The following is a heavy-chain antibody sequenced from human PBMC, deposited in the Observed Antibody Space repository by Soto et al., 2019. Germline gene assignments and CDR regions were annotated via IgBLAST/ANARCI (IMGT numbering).Heavy chain of an antibody. J-gene: IGHJ4*02. V-gene: IGHV4-34*01. Sequence: QVQLQQWGAGLLKPSETLSLTCAVYGGSFSGYYWSWIRQPPGKGLEWIGEINHSGSTNYNPSLKSRVTISVDTSKNQFSLKLSSVTAADTAVYYCARGPQGGHVVPAAMSLDYWGQGTLVTVSS. CDR2: INHSGST. CDR3: ARGPQGGHVVPAAMSLDY. D-gene: IGHD2-2*01. CDR1: GGSFSGYY.